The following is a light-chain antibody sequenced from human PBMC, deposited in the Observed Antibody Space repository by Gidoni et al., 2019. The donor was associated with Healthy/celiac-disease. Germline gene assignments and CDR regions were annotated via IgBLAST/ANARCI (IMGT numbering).Light chain of an antibody. CDR2: GAS. V-gene: IGKV3-15*01. J-gene: IGKJ5*01. CDR1: QSVSSI. CDR3: QQYNNWPPLT. Sequence: IMITKSPATMSVSPEERATLSCRASQSVSSILAWYQPKPGQAPRLLIYGASTRATGIPAWFSGSGFGIEFTLILSCLQSDDFAVYYCQQYNNWPPLTFGQGTRLEIK.